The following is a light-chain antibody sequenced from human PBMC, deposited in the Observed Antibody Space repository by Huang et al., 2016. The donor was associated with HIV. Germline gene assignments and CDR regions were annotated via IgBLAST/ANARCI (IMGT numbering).Light chain of an antibody. CDR3: QQSYSALIT. CDR2: DVS. J-gene: IGKJ5*01. Sequence: IQLTQSPTSLSASVGDRVTIACRASQAIGTYLNWFQQKPGRAPKLLISDVSSLHTGIPARFIVSGSGTEFTLTIRGLQFDDFATYFCQQSYSALITFGQGTRLEMK. V-gene: IGKV1-39*01. CDR1: QAIGTY.